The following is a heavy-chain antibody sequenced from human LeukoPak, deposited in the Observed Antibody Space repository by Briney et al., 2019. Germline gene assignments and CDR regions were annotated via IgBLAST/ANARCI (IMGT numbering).Heavy chain of an antibody. CDR2: IIPIFGTA. Sequence: SVKVSCKASGGTFSSYAISWVRQAPGQGLEWMGGIIPIFGTANYAQKFQGRVTITADKSTSTAYMELSSLRSEDTAVYYCAILPPYDSSGWYWFDPWGQGTLATVSS. CDR1: GGTFSSYA. J-gene: IGHJ5*02. D-gene: IGHD3-22*01. CDR3: AILPPYDSSGWYWFDP. V-gene: IGHV1-69*06.